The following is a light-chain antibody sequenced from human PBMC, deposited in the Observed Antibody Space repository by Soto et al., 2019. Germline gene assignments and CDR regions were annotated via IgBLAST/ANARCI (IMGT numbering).Light chain of an antibody. V-gene: IGKV1-33*01. Sequence: DIQMTQAPSSLSASVGDRVTITCQASQDIRNHLNWYQHRPGKAPKLLIYDVSNLETGVPSRFIGSRSGTDFTFTISRLQPEDVATYYCQHFDSLPRFTFGQGTKLQLK. CDR2: DVS. CDR1: QDIRNH. CDR3: QHFDSLPRFT. J-gene: IGKJ2*01.